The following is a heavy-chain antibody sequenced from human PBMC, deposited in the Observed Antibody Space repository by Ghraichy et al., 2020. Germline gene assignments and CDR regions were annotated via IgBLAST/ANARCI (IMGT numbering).Heavy chain of an antibody. CDR2: IYYSGST. D-gene: IGHD3-22*01. V-gene: IGHV4-61*01. Sequence: SETLSLTCTVSGGSVSSGSYYWSWIRQPPGKGLEWIGYIYYSGSTNYNPSLKSRVTISVDTFKNQFSLKLSSVTAADTAVYYCARDFYYYDSSGYYYYYGMDVWGQGTTVTVSS. CDR3: ARDFYYYDSSGYYYYYGMDV. CDR1: GGSVSSGSYY. J-gene: IGHJ6*02.